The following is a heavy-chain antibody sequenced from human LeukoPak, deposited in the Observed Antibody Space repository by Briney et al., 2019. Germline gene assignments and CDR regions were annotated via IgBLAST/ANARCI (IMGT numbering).Heavy chain of an antibody. CDR2: IIPIFGTA. Sequence: ASVKVSCKASGGTFSSYAISWVRQAPGHGLEWMGGIIPIFGTANYAQKFQGGVTITADESTSTAYMELSSLRSEDTAVYYCARGGAPSYGDYAGWFDPRGQGTLVTVSS. D-gene: IGHD4-17*01. CDR1: GGTFSSYA. V-gene: IGHV1-69*13. J-gene: IGHJ5*02. CDR3: ARGGAPSYGDYAGWFDP.